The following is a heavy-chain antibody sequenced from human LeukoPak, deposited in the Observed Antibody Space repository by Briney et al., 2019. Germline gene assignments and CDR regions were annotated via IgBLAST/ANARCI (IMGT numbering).Heavy chain of an antibody. Sequence: PGGSLRLSCKGSGYSFTSYWISWVRQVPGKGLEWMGRIDPSDSNTNYSPSFQGHVTISADKSISTAYLQWSSLKASDSATYYCASQVYYYGSGSYYRELLFDYWGQGTLVTVSS. CDR2: IDPSDSNT. CDR1: GYSFTSYW. J-gene: IGHJ4*02. V-gene: IGHV5-10-1*01. D-gene: IGHD3-10*01. CDR3: ASQVYYYGSGSYYRELLFDY.